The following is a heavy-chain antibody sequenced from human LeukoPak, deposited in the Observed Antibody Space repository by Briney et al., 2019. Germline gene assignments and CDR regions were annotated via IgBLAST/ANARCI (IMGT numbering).Heavy chain of an antibody. CDR2: IGGSGSNI. D-gene: IGHD2-21*01. Sequence: PGESLRLSCAASGFTFSDHYMSWIRQAPGKGLEWLSYIGGSGSNIQYADSVKGRFTISRDNRKNVLYLQMNSLRDEDTAMYYCTRDPRLSLYWGQGTLVTVSS. CDR3: TRDPRLSLY. CDR1: GFTFSDHY. J-gene: IGHJ4*02. V-gene: IGHV3-11*01.